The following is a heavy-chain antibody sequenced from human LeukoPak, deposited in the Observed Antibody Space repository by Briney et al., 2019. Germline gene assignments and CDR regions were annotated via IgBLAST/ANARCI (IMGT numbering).Heavy chain of an antibody. Sequence: SETMSLTCAVDGGSFSGYYGSWIRQPPRNGLGWSGEINHSGSTNYNPSLKSRVTISVDTSKNQFSLKLSSVTAADTAVYSCARGLRDPRRGWFGGWGQGTLVSVSS. V-gene: IGHV4-34*01. CDR2: INHSGST. CDR1: GGSFSGYY. CDR3: ARGLRDPRRGWFGG. J-gene: IGHJ5*02.